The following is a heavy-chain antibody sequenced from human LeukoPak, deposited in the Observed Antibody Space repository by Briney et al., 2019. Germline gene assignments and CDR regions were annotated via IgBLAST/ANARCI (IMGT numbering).Heavy chain of an antibody. CDR1: GGSISSSSYY. V-gene: IGHV4-39*07. Sequence: SVTLSLTCTVSGGSISSSSYYWGWIRQPPGKGLEWIGSIYYSGSTYYNPSLKSRVTISVDTSKNQFSLKLSSVTAADTAVYYCARTGDSSGYYRNAIDYWGQGTQVTVSS. J-gene: IGHJ4*02. CDR3: ARTGDSSGYYRNAIDY. CDR2: IYYSGST. D-gene: IGHD3-22*01.